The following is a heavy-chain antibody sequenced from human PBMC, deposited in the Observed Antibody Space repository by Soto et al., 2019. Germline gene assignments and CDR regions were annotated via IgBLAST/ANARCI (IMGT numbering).Heavy chain of an antibody. CDR1: GFTFSSYG. J-gene: IGHJ4*02. V-gene: IGHV3-33*01. CDR2: IWYDGSNK. Sequence: GGSLRLSCAASGFTFSSYGMHWVRQAPGKGLEWVAVIWYDGSNKYYADSVKGRFTISRDNSKNTLYLQMNSLRAEDTAVYYCARDPGGIAAAGVFDYWGQGTLVTVSS. CDR3: ARDPGGIAAAGVFDY. D-gene: IGHD6-13*01.